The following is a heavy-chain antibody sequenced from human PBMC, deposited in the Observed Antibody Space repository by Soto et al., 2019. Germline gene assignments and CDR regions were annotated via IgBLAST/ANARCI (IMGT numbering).Heavy chain of an antibody. CDR3: ARGYYYGSGSSPDY. CDR1: GYTFTSYD. V-gene: IGHV1-8*01. CDR2: MNPNSGNT. J-gene: IGHJ4*02. Sequence: QVQLVQSGAEVKKPGASVKVSCKASGYTFTSYDINWVRQATGQGLEWMGWMNPNSGNTGYAQKVQGRVTMTRNNSISTAYMERSSLRSEDTAVYYCARGYYYGSGSSPDYWGQGTLVTVSS. D-gene: IGHD3-10*01.